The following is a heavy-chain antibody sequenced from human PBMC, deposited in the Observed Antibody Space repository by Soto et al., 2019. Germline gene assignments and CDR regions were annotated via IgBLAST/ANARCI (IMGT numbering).Heavy chain of an antibody. J-gene: IGHJ4*02. V-gene: IGHV4-34*01. Sequence: SETLSLTCAVYGGSFSGYYWSWIRQPPGKGLEWIGEINHSGSTNYNPSLKSRVTISVDTSKNQFSLKLSSVTAADTAVYYCAKQPVDQDGYYYWGQGTLVTVSS. CDR2: INHSGST. CDR1: GGSFSGYY. D-gene: IGHD1-1*01. CDR3: AKQPVDQDGYYY.